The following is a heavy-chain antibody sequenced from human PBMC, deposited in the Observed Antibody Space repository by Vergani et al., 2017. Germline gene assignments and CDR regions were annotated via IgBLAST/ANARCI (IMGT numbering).Heavy chain of an antibody. CDR3: ARNLRLLYNRFDP. V-gene: IGHV3-33*01. D-gene: IGHD1-14*01. Sequence: QVQLVESGGGVVQPGRSLRLSCAASGFTFNQYGMHWVRQAPGKGLEWVAVTWYDGNNNQYADSVKGRFTISRDNSKSTRYLQMNSLRAEETGVYYCARNLRLLYNRFDPWVQGTLVTVSS. J-gene: IGHJ5*02. CDR1: GFTFNQYG. CDR2: TWYDGNNN.